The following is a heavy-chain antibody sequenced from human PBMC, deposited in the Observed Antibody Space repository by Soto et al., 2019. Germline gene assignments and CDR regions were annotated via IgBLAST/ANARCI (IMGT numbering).Heavy chain of an antibody. D-gene: IGHD6-19*01. CDR3: TRVDLGYSSGWYLGYYYYGMDV. CDR2: IRSKAYGGTT. Sequence: PGGSLRLACPASGFTFGDYAMSWFRQAPGKGLEWVGFIRSKAYGGTTEYAASVKGRFTISRDDSKSIAYLQMNSLKTEDTAVYYCTRVDLGYSSGWYLGYYYYGMDVWGQGTTVSVSS. CDR1: GFTFGDYA. J-gene: IGHJ6*02. V-gene: IGHV3-49*03.